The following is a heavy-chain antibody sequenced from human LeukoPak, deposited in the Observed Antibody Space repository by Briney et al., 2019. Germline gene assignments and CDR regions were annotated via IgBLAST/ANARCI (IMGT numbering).Heavy chain of an antibody. CDR3: ARENGDY. Sequence: GGSLRLSCAASGFTFSSYSMNWVRQAPGKGLEWVSYISSSSSTIYYADSVKGRFTISRDNAKNLFYLQMKSLRVEDTALYYCARENGDYWGQGTLVTVSS. V-gene: IGHV3-48*04. CDR1: GFTFSSYS. CDR2: ISSSSSTI. J-gene: IGHJ4*02. D-gene: IGHD2-8*01.